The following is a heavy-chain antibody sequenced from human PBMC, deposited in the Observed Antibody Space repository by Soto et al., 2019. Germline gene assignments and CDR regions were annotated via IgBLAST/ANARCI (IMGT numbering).Heavy chain of an antibody. D-gene: IGHD3-10*01. Sequence: GGSLRLSCAASGFIFRGDWMSWVRQAPGKGLEWVANIKQDGSEKYYVDSVKGRFTISRDNAKNSLYLQMNSLRAEDTAVYYCARSPFRSRYFDLWGRGTLVTVSS. CDR1: GFIFRGDW. V-gene: IGHV3-7*01. CDR3: ARSPFRSRYFDL. CDR2: IKQDGSEK. J-gene: IGHJ2*01.